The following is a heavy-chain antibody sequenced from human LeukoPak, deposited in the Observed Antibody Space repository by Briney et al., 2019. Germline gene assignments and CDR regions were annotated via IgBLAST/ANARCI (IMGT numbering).Heavy chain of an antibody. CDR2: MYPSGST. CDR1: GGSISSDSYY. Sequence: PSQTLSLTCTVSGGSISSDSYYWSWIRQPAGKGLEWIGRMYPSGSTNYNPSLKSRVTISVDTSKNQFSLKLSSVTAADTAVYYCARSTYGGNWFDPWGQGTLVTVSS. V-gene: IGHV4-61*02. D-gene: IGHD4-23*01. J-gene: IGHJ5*02. CDR3: ARSTYGGNWFDP.